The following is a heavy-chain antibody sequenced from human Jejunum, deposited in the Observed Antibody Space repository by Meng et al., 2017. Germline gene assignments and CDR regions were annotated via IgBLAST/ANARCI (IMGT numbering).Heavy chain of an antibody. Sequence: QLQLQELGPGRVKPSETLSLTCTVSGGSISSSSYYWGWIRQPPGKGLEWIGSIYYSGSTYYNPSLKSRVSISVDTSKNQFSLKLSSVTAADTALYYCARDPTSVVPVAIRNWFDPWGQGTLVTVSS. D-gene: IGHD2-2*01. V-gene: IGHV4-39*07. CDR1: GGSISSSSYY. CDR3: ARDPTSVVPVAIRNWFDP. CDR2: IYYSGST. J-gene: IGHJ5*02.